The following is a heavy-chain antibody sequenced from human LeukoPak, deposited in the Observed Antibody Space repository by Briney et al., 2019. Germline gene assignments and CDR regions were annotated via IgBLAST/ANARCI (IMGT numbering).Heavy chain of an antibody. Sequence: PGGSLRLSCAASGFTFSDHYMSWIRQAPGKGLEWVSYISSSDSTIYYADSVKGRFTISRDNAKNSLYLQMHSLRAEDTAVYYCASSVGNYDILTGDFQHWGQGTLVTVSS. D-gene: IGHD3-9*01. J-gene: IGHJ1*01. V-gene: IGHV3-11*01. CDR1: GFTFSDHY. CDR2: ISSSDSTI. CDR3: ASSVGNYDILTGDFQH.